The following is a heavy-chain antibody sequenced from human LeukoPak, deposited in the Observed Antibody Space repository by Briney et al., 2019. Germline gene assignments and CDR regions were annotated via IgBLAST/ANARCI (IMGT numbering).Heavy chain of an antibody. V-gene: IGHV3-66*01. CDR1: GLTVSSNY. CDR2: IYSGGST. D-gene: IGHD1-26*01. Sequence: PGGSLRLSCAASGLTVSSNYMSWVRQAPGKGLEWVSVIYSGGSTYYADSVKGRFTISRDNSKNTLYLQMNSLRAEDTAVYYCARGGSYFIGAAFDIWGQGTMVTVSS. CDR3: ARGGSYFIGAAFDI. J-gene: IGHJ3*02.